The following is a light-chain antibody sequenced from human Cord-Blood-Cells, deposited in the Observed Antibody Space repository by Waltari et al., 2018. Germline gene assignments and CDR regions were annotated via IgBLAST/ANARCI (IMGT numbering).Light chain of an antibody. Sequence: QSALTPPRSATGSPGQSVTLSCTGTTRDCRGSNDLSWYQQHPGKAPKLMIYEVSKRPSGVPDRFSGSKSGNTASLTISGLQAEDEADYYCCSYAGSYTWVFGGGTKLTVL. J-gene: IGLJ3*02. CDR1: TRDCRGSND. V-gene: IGLV2-11*01. CDR3: CSYAGSYTWV. CDR2: EVS.